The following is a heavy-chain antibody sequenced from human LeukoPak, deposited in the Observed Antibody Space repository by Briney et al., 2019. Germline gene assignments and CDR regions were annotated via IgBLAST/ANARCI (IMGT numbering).Heavy chain of an antibody. CDR2: IYTSGST. V-gene: IGHV4-61*02. CDR3: ARGRIAAAYDAFDI. J-gene: IGHJ3*02. D-gene: IGHD6-13*01. CDR1: GGSISSGSYY. Sequence: SQTLSLTCTVSGGSISSGSYYWSWIRQPAGKGLEWIGRIYTSGSTNYNPSLKSRVTISVDTSKNQFSLKLSSVTAADTAVYYCARGRIAAAYDAFDIWGQGTMVTVS.